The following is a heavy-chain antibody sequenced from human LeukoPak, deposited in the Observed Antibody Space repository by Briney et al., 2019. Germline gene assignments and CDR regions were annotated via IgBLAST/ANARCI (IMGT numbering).Heavy chain of an antibody. CDR3: ARDCYTAGCY. Sequence: GGSLRLSCAASGFTVSSNYMSWVRQAPGKGLEWVSVIYSGGSTYYVDSVKGRFTTSRDNSKNTLYLQMNSLRIEDTAVYYCARDCYTAGCYWGQGTLVTVSS. J-gene: IGHJ4*02. CDR1: GFTVSSNY. D-gene: IGHD3-16*02. V-gene: IGHV3-66*01. CDR2: IYSGGST.